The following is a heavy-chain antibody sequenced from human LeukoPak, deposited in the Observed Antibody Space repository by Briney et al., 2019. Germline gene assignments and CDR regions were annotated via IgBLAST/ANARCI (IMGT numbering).Heavy chain of an antibody. D-gene: IGHD4-17*01. J-gene: IGHJ4*02. V-gene: IGHV3-23*01. Sequence: GGSLRLSCAVSGFVFSSYAMSWVRQAPGKGLEWVSTLSDSGGKTYYADSVKGRFTISRDNSKNTLYLQMNSLRAEDTAVYYCAKVGLRLGGDYWGQGTLVTVSS. CDR2: LSDSGGKT. CDR3: AKVGLRLGGDY. CDR1: GFVFSSYA.